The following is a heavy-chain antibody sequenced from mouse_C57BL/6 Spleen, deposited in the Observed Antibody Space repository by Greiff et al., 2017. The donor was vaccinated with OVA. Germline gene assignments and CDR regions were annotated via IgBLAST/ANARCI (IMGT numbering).Heavy chain of an antibody. Sequence: QVQLQQSGPELVKPGASVKISCKASGYAFSSSWMNWVKQRPGKGLEWIGRIYPGDGDTNYNGKFKGKATLTADKSSSTAYMQLSSLTSEDSAVYVCAREGNYGAMDYWGQGTSVTVSS. J-gene: IGHJ4*01. CDR1: GYAFSSSW. V-gene: IGHV1-82*01. D-gene: IGHD1-1*01. CDR2: IYPGDGDT. CDR3: AREGNYGAMDY.